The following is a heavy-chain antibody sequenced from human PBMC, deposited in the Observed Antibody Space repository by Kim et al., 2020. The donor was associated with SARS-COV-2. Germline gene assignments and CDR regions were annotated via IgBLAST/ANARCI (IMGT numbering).Heavy chain of an antibody. V-gene: IGHV4-34*01. CDR3: ARGRGDCSGGSCYPEGWFEP. Sequence: SETLSHTCAVYGGSFSGYYWSWIRQPPGKGLEWIGEINHSGSTNYNPSLKSRVTISVDTSKNQFSLKLYSVTAAGTAVYYCARGRGDCSGGSCYPEGWFEPWGQGTLVTVSS. CDR2: INHSGST. J-gene: IGHJ5*02. CDR1: GGSFSGYY. D-gene: IGHD2-15*01.